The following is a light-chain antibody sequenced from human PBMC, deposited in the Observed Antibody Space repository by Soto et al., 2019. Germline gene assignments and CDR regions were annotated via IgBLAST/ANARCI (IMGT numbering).Light chain of an antibody. CDR2: WAS. J-gene: IGKJ2*01. CDR1: QSVLYSSNNKNY. CDR3: QQYYSTPKT. Sequence: DIVMTQSPDSLAVSLGERATINCKSSQSVLYSSNNKNYLAWYQQNPGQPPKLLISWASTRESGVTDRFSGSGSGTDFTLTISSLQAEDVAVYYCQQYYSTPKTFGQGTKLEIK. V-gene: IGKV4-1*01.